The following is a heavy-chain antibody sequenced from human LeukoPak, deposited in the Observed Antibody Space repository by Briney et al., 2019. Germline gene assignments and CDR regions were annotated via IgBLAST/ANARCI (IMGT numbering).Heavy chain of an antibody. J-gene: IGHJ4*02. CDR2: IIPILGIA. D-gene: IGHD3-22*01. V-gene: IGHV1-69*10. CDR3: ARGLVGDRSGYFGSE. CDR1: GGTFSSYA. Sequence: ASVKVSCKASGGTFSSYAISWVRQAPGQGREWMGWIIPILGIANYAQKFQGRVTITADKSTSTAYMELSRLRSEDTAVYYCARGLVGDRSGYFGSEWGQGTLVTVSS.